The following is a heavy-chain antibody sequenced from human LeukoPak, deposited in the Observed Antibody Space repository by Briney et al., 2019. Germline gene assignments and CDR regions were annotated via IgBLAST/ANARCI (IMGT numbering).Heavy chain of an antibody. CDR1: GFTFSIYE. Sequence: GGSLRLSCVASGFTFSIYEMNWVRQAPGKGLEWVSYISSSGRTIYYVDSVKGRFTISRDNAKNSLYLQMKSLRGEDTAVYYCARYDSSGLDYWGQGSLVTVSS. CDR2: ISSSGRTI. CDR3: ARYDSSGLDY. J-gene: IGHJ4*02. D-gene: IGHD3-22*01. V-gene: IGHV3-48*03.